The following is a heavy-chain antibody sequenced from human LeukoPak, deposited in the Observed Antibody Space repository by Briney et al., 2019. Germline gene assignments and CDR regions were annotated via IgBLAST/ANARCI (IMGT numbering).Heavy chain of an antibody. CDR3: AKDPGYSSGWLLDY. Sequence: PGGSLRLSCAASGFTFSDYYMSWIRQAPGEGLEWVSYISSSGSTIYYADSVKGRFTISRDNAKNSLYLQMNSLRAEDTAVYYCAKDPGYSSGWLLDYWGQGTLVTVSS. J-gene: IGHJ4*02. D-gene: IGHD6-19*01. CDR1: GFTFSDYY. CDR2: ISSSGSTI. V-gene: IGHV3-11*01.